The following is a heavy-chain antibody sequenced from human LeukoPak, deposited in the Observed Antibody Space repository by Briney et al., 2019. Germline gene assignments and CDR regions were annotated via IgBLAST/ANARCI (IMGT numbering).Heavy chain of an antibody. CDR2: ISSSSSYI. Sequence: PGGSLRLSCAASGFTFSSYSMNWVRQAPGKGLEWVSSISSSSSYIYYADSVKGRFTISRDNAKNSLYLQMNSLRAEDTAVYYCARGHDSSGYYSYYFDYWGQGTLVTVSS. CDR1: GFTFSSYS. CDR3: ARGHDSSGYYSYYFDY. D-gene: IGHD3-22*01. J-gene: IGHJ4*02. V-gene: IGHV3-21*01.